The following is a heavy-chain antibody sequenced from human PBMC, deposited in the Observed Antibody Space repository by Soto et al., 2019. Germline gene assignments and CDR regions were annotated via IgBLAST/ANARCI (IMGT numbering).Heavy chain of an antibody. Sequence: EVQLVESGGGLVQPGGSLRLSGTDSGFSFSNYWMHWVRQGPGKGLVWVSRINTDGSSTNYADSVKGRFTISRDSAKNTLYLQMNILRAEDTAVYYCARSPGGYYIHWGQGTMVTVSS. V-gene: IGHV3-74*01. CDR3: ARSPGGYYIH. J-gene: IGHJ3*01. CDR2: INTDGSST. CDR1: GFSFSNYW. D-gene: IGHD3-10*02.